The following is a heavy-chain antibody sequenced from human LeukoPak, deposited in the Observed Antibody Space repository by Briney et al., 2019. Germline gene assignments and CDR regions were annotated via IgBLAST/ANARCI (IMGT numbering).Heavy chain of an antibody. V-gene: IGHV3-21*01. Sequence: GGSLRLSCAASGFTFSSYTMNWVRQATGKGLEWVSSISPTGESTWSADSVKGRFTISRDNAKKSVYLQVNNLRVEDTAVDICXXDFLGXXGXGGYWGQGTLVTVSS. D-gene: IGHD2/OR15-2a*01. CDR1: GFTFSSYT. J-gene: IGHJ4*02. CDR3: XXDFLGXXGXGGY. CDR2: ISPTGEST.